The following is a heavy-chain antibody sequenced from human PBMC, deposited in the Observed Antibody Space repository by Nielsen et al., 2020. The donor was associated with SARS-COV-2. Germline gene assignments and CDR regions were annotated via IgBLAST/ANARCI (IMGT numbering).Heavy chain of an antibody. CDR2: INPNSGGT. D-gene: IGHD3-22*01. CDR3: ARQTSSGYPLDVFDY. Sequence: ASVKVSCKSSGYTFIGYYIHWVRQAPGQGLEWMGWINPNSGGTKYAQKFQGRVTMTRDTSINTADMELNSLRSDDTAVYYCARQTSSGYPLDVFDYWGQGTLVTVSS. J-gene: IGHJ4*02. V-gene: IGHV1-2*02. CDR1: GYTFIGYY.